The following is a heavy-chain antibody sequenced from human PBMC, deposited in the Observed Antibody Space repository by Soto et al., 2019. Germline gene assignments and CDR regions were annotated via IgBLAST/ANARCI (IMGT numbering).Heavy chain of an antibody. Sequence: EVQLLESGGGLVRPGESLRLSCAASDFTFGDFAMSWVRQAPGKGLEWVASISASSRSTYYADSVRGRFSISRDNSKNTLVLQMKILTVADTALYFCAKNYYESGSYYLFDAWGQGTQVTVSS. CDR3: AKNYYESGSYYLFDA. J-gene: IGHJ5*02. D-gene: IGHD3-10*01. CDR2: ISASSRST. CDR1: DFTFGDFA. V-gene: IGHV3-23*01.